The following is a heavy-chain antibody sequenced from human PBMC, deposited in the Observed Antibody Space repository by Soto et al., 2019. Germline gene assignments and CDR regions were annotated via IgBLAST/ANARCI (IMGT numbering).Heavy chain of an antibody. D-gene: IGHD4-17*01. CDR2: ISWNSGSI. V-gene: IGHV3-9*01. CDR3: AKDTNDYGEGMDV. J-gene: IGHJ6*02. CDR1: GFTFDDYA. Sequence: DVQLVESGGGLVQPGRSLRLSCAASGFTFDDYAMHWVRQAPGKGLEWVSGISWNSGSIGYADSVKGRFTISRDNAKNSLYLQMNSLRAEDTALYYCAKDTNDYGEGMDVWGQGTTVTVSS.